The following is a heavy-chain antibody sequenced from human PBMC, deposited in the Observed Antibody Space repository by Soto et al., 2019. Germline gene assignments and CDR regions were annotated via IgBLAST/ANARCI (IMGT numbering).Heavy chain of an antibody. CDR2: IYHSGST. V-gene: IGHV4-4*02. CDR1: GGSTRRSKL. Sequence: LENPSPTRGVSGGSTRRSKLLGWGRPPPGKGLEWIGEIYHSGSTNYNPSLKSRVTISVDKSKNQFSLKLSSVTAADTAVYYCARVSGSYYYGMDVWGQGTTVTVSS. CDR3: ARVSGSYYYGMDV. J-gene: IGHJ6*02. D-gene: IGHD1-26*01.